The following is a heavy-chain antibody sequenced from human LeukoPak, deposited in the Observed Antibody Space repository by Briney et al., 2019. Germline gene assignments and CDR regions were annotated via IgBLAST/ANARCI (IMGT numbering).Heavy chain of an antibody. Sequence: GASLRLSCAASGFTFSSYAMSWVCQGPGQGLGWVSAISGSGGSTYYADSVKGRFTISRDNSKNTLYLKMNSLRAEDTAVYSCAKDSAPYYDILTGYSLFDYWGQGTLVTVSS. CDR2: ISGSGGST. J-gene: IGHJ4*02. D-gene: IGHD3-9*01. CDR1: GFTFSSYA. V-gene: IGHV3-23*01. CDR3: AKDSAPYYDILTGYSLFDY.